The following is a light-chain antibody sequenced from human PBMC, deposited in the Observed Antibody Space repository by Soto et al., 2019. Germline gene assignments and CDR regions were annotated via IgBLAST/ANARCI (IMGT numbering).Light chain of an antibody. CDR2: KAS. CDR3: QQYNGYRWT. Sequence: DIQMTQSPSTLSASVGSRVTITCRASQSSSNWLAWHQQKPGKVPKILIYKASSLESGVPSRFSGSGSGTEFTLTISSLQPEDFATYYCQQYNGYRWTFGQGTKVDIK. J-gene: IGKJ1*01. V-gene: IGKV1-5*03. CDR1: QSSSNW.